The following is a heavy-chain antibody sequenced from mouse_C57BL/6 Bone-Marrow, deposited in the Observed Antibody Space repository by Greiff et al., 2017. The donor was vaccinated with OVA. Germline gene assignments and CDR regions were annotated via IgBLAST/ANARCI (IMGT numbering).Heavy chain of an antibody. CDR2: IHPTSGST. V-gene: IGHV1-64*01. CDR3: ARTTVVATNAMDY. Sequence: QVQLQQPGAELVKPGASVKLSCKASGYTFTSYWMHWVKQRPGQGLEWIGMIHPTSGSTNYNEKFKSKATMTVDKSSSTAYMQLSSLTSEDSAVYYCARTTVVATNAMDYWGQGTSVTVSS. D-gene: IGHD1-1*01. CDR1: GYTFTSYW. J-gene: IGHJ4*01.